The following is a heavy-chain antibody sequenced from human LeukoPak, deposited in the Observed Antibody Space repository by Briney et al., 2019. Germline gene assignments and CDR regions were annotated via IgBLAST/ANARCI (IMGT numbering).Heavy chain of an antibody. Sequence: GGSLGLSCAASGFTFSSYAMHWVRQAPGKGLEWVAVISYDGSNKYYADSVKGRFTISRDNSKNTLYLQMNSLRAEDTAVYYCARDRVVVVVAATRYGMDVWGQGTTVTVSS. CDR1: GFTFSSYA. V-gene: IGHV3-30*04. CDR3: ARDRVVVVVAATRYGMDV. CDR2: ISYDGSNK. J-gene: IGHJ6*02. D-gene: IGHD2-15*01.